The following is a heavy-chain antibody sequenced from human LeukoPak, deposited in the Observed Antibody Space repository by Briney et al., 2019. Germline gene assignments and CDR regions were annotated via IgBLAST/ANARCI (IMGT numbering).Heavy chain of an antibody. CDR3: ARVPSSGWYTRRYYYYYMDV. D-gene: IGHD6-19*01. CDR2: IYYSGST. CDR1: GGSISSYY. Sequence: SETLSLTRTVSGGSISSYYWSWIRQPPGKGLEWIGYIYYSGSTNYNPSLKSRVTISVDTSKNQFSLKLSSVTAADTAVYYCARVPSSGWYTRRYYYYYMDVWGKGTTVTVSS. J-gene: IGHJ6*03. V-gene: IGHV4-59*01.